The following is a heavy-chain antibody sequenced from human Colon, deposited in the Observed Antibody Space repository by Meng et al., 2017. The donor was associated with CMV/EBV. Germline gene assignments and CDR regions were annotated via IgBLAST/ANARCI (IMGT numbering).Heavy chain of an antibody. Sequence: NKLKGKEMDRGRQERGQGIEWRGWINKKRGGKKKEKKIKGREAMKSDTYIRTDYMELSSMTSDDTAVYYCAKELYQLTGYYYGMDVWGQGTTVTVSS. CDR3: AKELYQLTGYYYGMDV. D-gene: IGHD1-1*01. V-gene: IGHV1-2*02. J-gene: IGHJ6*02. CDR2: INKKRGGK. CDR1: NKLKGKE.